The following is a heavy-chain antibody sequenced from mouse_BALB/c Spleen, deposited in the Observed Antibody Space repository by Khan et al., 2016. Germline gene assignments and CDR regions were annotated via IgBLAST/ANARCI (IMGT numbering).Heavy chain of an antibody. D-gene: IGHD4-1*01. CDR3: ARSGPFYFDY. Sequence: EVQLQESGPGLVKPSQSLSLTCTVTGYSITSDYAWNWIRQFPGNKLEWMGYISYSGSTSYNPSLKSRISITRDTSKNQFFLQLHSVTTEDTATYYLARSGPFYFDYWGQGTTLTVSS. CDR1: GYSITSDYA. J-gene: IGHJ2*01. CDR2: ISYSGST. V-gene: IGHV3-2*02.